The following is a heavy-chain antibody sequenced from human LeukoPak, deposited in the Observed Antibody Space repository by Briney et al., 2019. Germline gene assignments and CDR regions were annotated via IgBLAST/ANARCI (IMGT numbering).Heavy chain of an antibody. J-gene: IGHJ1*01. Sequence: ASVKVSCKASGYTFTGYYMHWVRQAPGQGLEWMGWINPNSGGTNYAQKFQGRVTMTRDTSISTAYMELSRLRSDDTAVYYCARGHYSSGWFNQIVEYFQHWGQGTLVTVSS. V-gene: IGHV1-2*02. CDR3: ARGHYSSGWFNQIVEYFQH. CDR2: INPNSGGT. D-gene: IGHD6-19*01. CDR1: GYTFTGYY.